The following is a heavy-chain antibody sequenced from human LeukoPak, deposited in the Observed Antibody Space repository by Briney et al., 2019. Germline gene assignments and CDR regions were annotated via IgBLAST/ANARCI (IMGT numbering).Heavy chain of an antibody. Sequence: PGGSLRLSCAASGFTFSSYWMNWARQAPGKGLEWVASINHNGNVNYYVDSVKGRFTISRDNAKNSLYLQMSNLRAEDTAVYYCANTLGYCTNGVCSREWYFDYWGQGTLVTVSS. D-gene: IGHD2-8*01. CDR3: ANTLGYCTNGVCSREWYFDY. V-gene: IGHV3-7*03. CDR2: INHNGNVN. J-gene: IGHJ4*02. CDR1: GFTFSSYW.